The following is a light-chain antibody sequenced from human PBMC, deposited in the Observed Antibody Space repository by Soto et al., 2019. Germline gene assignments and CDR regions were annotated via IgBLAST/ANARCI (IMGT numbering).Light chain of an antibody. CDR3: CSYAGSSTVV. CDR2: EVS. Sequence: QSVLTQPASVSGSPGQSITISCTGTSSDVGRYNLVSWYQQHPGKAPKLMIYEVSKRPSGVSNRVSGSKSGNTASLTISGLQAEDEAAYYCCSYAGSSTVVFGGGTTLTVL. CDR1: SSDVGRYNL. V-gene: IGLV2-23*02. J-gene: IGLJ2*01.